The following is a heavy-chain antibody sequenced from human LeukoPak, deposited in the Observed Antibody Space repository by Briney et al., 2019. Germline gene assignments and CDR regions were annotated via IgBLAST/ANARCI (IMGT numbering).Heavy chain of an antibody. D-gene: IGHD3-3*01. CDR1: GFTFTNYW. V-gene: IGHV4-59*04. Sequence: GSLRLSCAASGFTFTNYWMSWVRQPPGKGLEWIGIIYYSGITHYNPSLKSRVTILVDTSKNQFSLKLSSVTDADTAVYYCARVRRSLNWFDSWGQGTLVTVSS. CDR3: ARVRRSLNWFDS. CDR2: IYYSGIT. J-gene: IGHJ5*01.